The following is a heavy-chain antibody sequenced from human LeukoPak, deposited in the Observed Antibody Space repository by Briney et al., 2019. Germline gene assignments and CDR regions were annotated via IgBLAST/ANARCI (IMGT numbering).Heavy chain of an antibody. D-gene: IGHD2-15*01. CDR3: ARVRCSGGSCYQYYYYYYGMDV. V-gene: IGHV4-39*07. CDR2: IYYSGST. Sequence: SETLSLTCTVSGGSISSSSYYWGWIRQPPGKGLEWIGSIYYSGSTYYNPSLKSRVTISVDTSKNQFSLKLSSVTAADTAVYYCARVRCSGGSCYQYYYYYYGMDVWGQGTTVTVSS. CDR1: GGSISSSSYY. J-gene: IGHJ6*02.